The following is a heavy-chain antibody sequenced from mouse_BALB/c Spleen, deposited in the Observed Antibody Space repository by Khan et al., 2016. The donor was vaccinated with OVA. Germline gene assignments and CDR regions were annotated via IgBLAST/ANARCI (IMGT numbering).Heavy chain of an antibody. CDR2: ISDGGSYT. CDR3: TRGGYGVFGY. CDR1: GFTFSDYY. J-gene: IGHJ3*01. D-gene: IGHD2-14*01. Sequence: EVELVESGGGLVKPGGSLKLSCAASGFTFSDYYMYWVRQTPEKRLEWVATISDGGSYTYYPDSVKGRFTLSRDNATNNLYLQMSSLKSEDTAIYYCTRGGYGVFGYWGQGTLVTVSA. V-gene: IGHV5-4*02.